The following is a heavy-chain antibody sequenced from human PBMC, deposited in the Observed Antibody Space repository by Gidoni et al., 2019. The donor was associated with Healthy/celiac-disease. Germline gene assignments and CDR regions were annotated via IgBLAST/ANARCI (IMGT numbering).Heavy chain of an antibody. Sequence: EVQMVESGGGLVQPGRSLRLSCAASGFTFDAYAMHWVRQATGKGLEWVSGISWNSGSIGYADSVKDRFTITSDNAKNSLYLQMNSLGAEDTALYYCAKDLTSDYDSSGYNFDYWGQGTLVTVSS. D-gene: IGHD3-22*01. J-gene: IGHJ4*02. V-gene: IGHV3-9*01. CDR1: GFTFDAYA. CDR3: AKDLTSDYDSSGYNFDY. CDR2: ISWNSGSI.